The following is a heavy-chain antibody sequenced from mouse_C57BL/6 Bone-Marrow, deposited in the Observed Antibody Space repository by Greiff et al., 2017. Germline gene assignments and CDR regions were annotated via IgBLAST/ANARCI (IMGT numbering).Heavy chain of an antibody. CDR2: IYPRSGNT. D-gene: IGHD1-1*01. CDR3: ATREGLLRYPLAY. J-gene: IGHJ3*01. Sequence: QVHVKQSGAELARPGASVKLSCKASGYTFTSYGISWVKQRTGQGLEWIGEIYPRSGNTYYNEKFKGKATLTADKSSSTAYMELRSLTSEDSAVYFCATREGLLRYPLAYWGQGTLVTVSA. V-gene: IGHV1-81*01. CDR1: GYTFTSYG.